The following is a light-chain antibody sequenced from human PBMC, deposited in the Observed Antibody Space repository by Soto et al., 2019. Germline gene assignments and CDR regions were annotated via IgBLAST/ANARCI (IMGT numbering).Light chain of an antibody. CDR3: QQYGSSPPVT. CDR2: GAS. V-gene: IGKV3-20*01. Sequence: EIVLTQSPGTLSLSPGERATLSCRASQSVSSSYLAWYQQKPGQAPRLLIYGASSRATGIPDRFSGSGSERDFNITISRLEPEDFAVYYCQQYGSSPPVTFGQGTRLEIK. CDR1: QSVSSSY. J-gene: IGKJ5*01.